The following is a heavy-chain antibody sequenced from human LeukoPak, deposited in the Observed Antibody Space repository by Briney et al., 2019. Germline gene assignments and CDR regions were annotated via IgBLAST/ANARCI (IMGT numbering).Heavy chain of an antibody. V-gene: IGHV3-30*02. Sequence: TGGSLRLSCAASGFTFSSYGMHWVRQAPGKGLEWVAFIRYDGSNKYYADSVKGRFTISRDNSKNTLYLQMNSLRAEDTAVYYCAKDADYDFWSGSIRGALDIWGQGTMVTVSS. CDR2: IRYDGSNK. CDR1: GFTFSSYG. J-gene: IGHJ3*02. CDR3: AKDADYDFWSGSIRGALDI. D-gene: IGHD3-3*01.